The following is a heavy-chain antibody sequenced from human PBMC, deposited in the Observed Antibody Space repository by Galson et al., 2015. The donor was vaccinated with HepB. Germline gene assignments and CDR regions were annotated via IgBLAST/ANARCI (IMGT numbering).Heavy chain of an antibody. V-gene: IGHV3-30*03. CDR3: ARDPEGDCANGVCSGNYLDY. Sequence: SLRLSCAASGFTFSDYSVTWVRQAPGRGLEWVAVISYDRSSSKNYADSVKGRFTISRDNSKNTLFLQMNSLRAEDTAVYYCARDPEGDCANGVCSGNYLDYWGQGTLVTVSS. D-gene: IGHD2-8*01. J-gene: IGHJ4*02. CDR2: ISYDRSSSK. CDR1: GFTFSDYS.